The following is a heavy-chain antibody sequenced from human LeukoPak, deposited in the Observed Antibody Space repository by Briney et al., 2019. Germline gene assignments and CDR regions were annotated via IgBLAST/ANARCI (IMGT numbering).Heavy chain of an antibody. Sequence: GGSLRLSCAASGFTFSSFCMNWVRQAPGKGLVWVSCISSGGRSIYYAGSVKGRFTISRDNAKNPLYLQMNSLRGEDPAVSYCGQYNRGQG. CDR2: ISSGGRSI. CDR1: GFTFSSFC. V-gene: IGHV3-48*01. D-gene: IGHD1-1*01. J-gene: IGHJ6*01. CDR3: GQYN.